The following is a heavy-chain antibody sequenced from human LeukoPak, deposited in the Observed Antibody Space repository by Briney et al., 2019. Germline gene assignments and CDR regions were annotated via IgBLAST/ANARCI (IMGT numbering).Heavy chain of an antibody. CDR2: ISYDGSNK. Sequence: GGSLRLSCAASGFTFSSYGMHWVRQAPGKGLEWVAVISYDGSNKYYADSVKGRFTISRDNSKNTLYLQMNSLRAEDTAVYYCARVGQQLVDSFDYWGQGTLVTVSS. V-gene: IGHV3-30*03. D-gene: IGHD6-13*01. J-gene: IGHJ4*02. CDR1: GFTFSSYG. CDR3: ARVGQQLVDSFDY.